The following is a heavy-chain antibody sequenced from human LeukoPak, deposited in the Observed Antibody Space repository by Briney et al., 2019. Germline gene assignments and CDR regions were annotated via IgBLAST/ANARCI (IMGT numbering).Heavy chain of an antibody. CDR2: ISGSGGST. CDR1: GFTFSSYA. J-gene: IGHJ4*02. D-gene: IGHD2-2*01. CDR3: AKDRDCSSTSCYGGNC. V-gene: IGHV3-23*01. Sequence: PWGSLRLSCAASGFTFSSYAMSWVRQAPGKGLEWVSAISGSGGSTYYADSEKGRFTISRDNSKNTLYLQMNSLRAEDTAVYYCAKDRDCSSTSCYGGNCWGQGTLVTVSS.